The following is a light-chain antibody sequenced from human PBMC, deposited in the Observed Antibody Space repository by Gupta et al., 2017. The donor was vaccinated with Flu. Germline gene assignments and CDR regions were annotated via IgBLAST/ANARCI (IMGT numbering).Light chain of an antibody. J-gene: IGLJ1*01. CDR2: EVS. CDR1: SSDVGGFNY. V-gene: IGLV2-8*01. CDR3: SSYAGSDKDV. Sequence: TSSDVGGFNYVAWYQQHPGKVPKLMIYEVSKRPSGVPDRFSGSKSGYAASLTVSGLQAEDEADYYCSSYAGSDKDVFGTGTKVTVL.